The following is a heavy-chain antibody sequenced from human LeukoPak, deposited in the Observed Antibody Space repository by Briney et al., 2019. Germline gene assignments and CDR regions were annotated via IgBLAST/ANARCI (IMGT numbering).Heavy chain of an antibody. D-gene: IGHD6-13*01. V-gene: IGHV1-18*01. CDR2: ISAYNGNT. CDR3: ARGLYIAAAPFFDP. J-gene: IGHJ5*02. CDR1: GYTFTSYG. Sequence: ASVKVSCKASGYTFTSYGISWVRQAPGQGLEWMGWISAYNGNTNYAQKLQGRVTMTRNTSISTAYMELSSLRSEDTAVYYCARGLYIAAAPFFDPWGQGTLVTVSS.